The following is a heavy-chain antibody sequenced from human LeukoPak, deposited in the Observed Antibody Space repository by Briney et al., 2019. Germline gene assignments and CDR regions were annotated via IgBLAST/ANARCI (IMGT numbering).Heavy chain of an antibody. D-gene: IGHD1/OR15-1a*01. V-gene: IGHV1-46*01. CDR1: GYTFTSYY. Sequence: ASVKVSCKASGYTFTSYYMHWVRQAPGQGLEWMGIINPSGGSTGYAQKFQGRVTMTRDTSTSTVYMELSSLRSEDTAVYYCAASETTDDYFDYWGQGTLVTVSS. CDR2: INPSGGST. J-gene: IGHJ4*02. CDR3: AASETTDDYFDY.